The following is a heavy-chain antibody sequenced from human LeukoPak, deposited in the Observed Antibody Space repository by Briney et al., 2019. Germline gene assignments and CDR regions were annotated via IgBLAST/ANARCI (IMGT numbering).Heavy chain of an antibody. CDR1: GFTFSSYD. CDR3: ARSWSLRHFDY. Sequence: GGSLRLSCAASGFTFSSYDMHWVRQATGKGLEWVSHITSDGRSTIYADSVKGRFTISRDNAKNTLYLQMNSLRAEDTAVYYCARSWSLRHFDYWGQGTLVTVSS. CDR2: ITSDGRST. D-gene: IGHD5-12*01. J-gene: IGHJ4*02. V-gene: IGHV3-74*01.